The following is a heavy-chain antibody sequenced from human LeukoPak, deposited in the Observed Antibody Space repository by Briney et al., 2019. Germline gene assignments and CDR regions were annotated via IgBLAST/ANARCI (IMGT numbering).Heavy chain of an antibody. V-gene: IGHV1-46*01. CDR3: ARDWSQDYYYMDV. CDR1: GYTFTSYY. J-gene: IGHJ6*03. CDR2: INPSGGST. D-gene: IGHD2-8*02. Sequence: ASVKVSCKASGYTFTSYYMHWVRQAPGQGLEWMGIINPSGGSTSYAQKFQGRVTMTRDMSTSTVYMELSSLRSEDTAVYYCARDWSQDYYYMDVWGKGTTVTVSS.